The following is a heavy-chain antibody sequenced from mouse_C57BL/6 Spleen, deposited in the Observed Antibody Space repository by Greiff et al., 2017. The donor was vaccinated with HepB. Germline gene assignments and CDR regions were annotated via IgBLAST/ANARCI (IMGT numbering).Heavy chain of an antibody. CDR2: INYDGSST. V-gene: IGHV5-16*01. J-gene: IGHJ2*01. CDR3: ARGYYGLYYFDY. D-gene: IGHD1-1*01. CDR1: GFTFSDYY. Sequence: EVKLVESEGGLVQPGSSMKLSCTASGFTFSDYYMAWVRQVPEKGLEWVANINYDGSSTYYLDSLKSRFIISRDNAKNILYLQMSSLKSEDTATYYCARGYYGLYYFDYWGQSTTLTVSS.